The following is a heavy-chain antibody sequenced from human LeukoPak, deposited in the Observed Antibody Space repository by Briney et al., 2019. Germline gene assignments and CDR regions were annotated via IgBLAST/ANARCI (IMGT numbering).Heavy chain of an antibody. J-gene: IGHJ6*03. CDR1: GYTFTSYD. Sequence: AASVKVSRKASGYTFTSYDINWVRQATGQGLEWMGWMNPNSGNTGYAQKFQGRVTMTRNTSISTAYMELSSLRSEDTAVYYCARGNGKVVGRNYYYYMDVWGKGTTVTISS. CDR2: MNPNSGNT. CDR3: ARGNGKVVGRNYYYYMDV. V-gene: IGHV1-8*01. D-gene: IGHD2-15*01.